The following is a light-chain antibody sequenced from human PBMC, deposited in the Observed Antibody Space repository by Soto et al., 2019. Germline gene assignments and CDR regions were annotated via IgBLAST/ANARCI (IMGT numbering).Light chain of an antibody. CDR1: QNIRNY. CDR2: AAS. CDR3: QQIHSTSSYT. V-gene: IGKV1-39*01. J-gene: IGKJ2*01. Sequence: DIQMTQSPSSLSASVGDRVTITCPASQNIRNYLNWYQQRPGKTPNLLVYAASNLRSGGPSRFSGSGSGTDFTLTISSLQHEDFGTYYCQQIHSTSSYTFGQGSRVDVK.